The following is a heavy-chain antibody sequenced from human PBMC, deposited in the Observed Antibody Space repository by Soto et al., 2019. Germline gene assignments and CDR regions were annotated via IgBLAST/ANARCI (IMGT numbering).Heavy chain of an antibody. Sequence: QVQLVQSGAEVKKPGASVKVSCKASGYTFTRYDINWVRQATGQGLEWMGWMNPNSGNTGYAQKFQGRVTMTRNTSISTAYMELSSLRSEDTAVYYCARGPCISTSCSTRINWFDPWGQGTLVTVSS. CDR1: GYTFTRYD. V-gene: IGHV1-8*01. CDR3: ARGPCISTSCSTRINWFDP. CDR2: MNPNSGNT. D-gene: IGHD2-2*01. J-gene: IGHJ5*02.